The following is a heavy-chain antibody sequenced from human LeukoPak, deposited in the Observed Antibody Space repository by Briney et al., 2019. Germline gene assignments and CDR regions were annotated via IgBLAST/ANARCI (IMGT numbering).Heavy chain of an antibody. J-gene: IGHJ4*02. D-gene: IGHD3-22*01. V-gene: IGHV1-24*01. CDR1: GYTLTELS. Sequence: ASVKVSCKVSGYTLTELSMHWVRQAPGKGLEWMGGFDPEDGETFYAQKFQGRVTMTEDTSTDTAYMELSSLRSEDTAVYYCATDYYYDSSGSYYTVDYWGQGTLVTVSS. CDR2: FDPEDGET. CDR3: ATDYYYDSSGSYYTVDY.